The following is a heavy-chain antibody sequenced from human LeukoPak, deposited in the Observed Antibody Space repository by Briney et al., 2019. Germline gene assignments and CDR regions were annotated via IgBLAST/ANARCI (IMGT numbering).Heavy chain of an antibody. V-gene: IGHV3-30-3*01. Sequence: AGGSLRLSCAASGCTFRSYAMHWVRQAPGKGLEWVAVISYDGSNKYYADSVKGRFTISRDNSNNPLYLQMNSLRAEDTAVYYCARDGGYSYGNTQNFDYWGQGTLVTVSS. CDR1: GCTFRSYA. CDR2: ISYDGSNK. CDR3: ARDGGYSYGNTQNFDY. D-gene: IGHD5-18*01. J-gene: IGHJ4*02.